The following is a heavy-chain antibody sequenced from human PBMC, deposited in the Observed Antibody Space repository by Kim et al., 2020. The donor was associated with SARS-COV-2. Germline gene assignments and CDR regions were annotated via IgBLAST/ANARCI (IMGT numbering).Heavy chain of an antibody. Sequence: GGSLRLSCAASGFTFSSYAMHWVRQAPGKGLEWVAVISYDGSNKYYADSVKGRFTISRDNSKNTLYLQMNSLRAEDTAVYYCARGPNYDSSGYYDYLFD. CDR2: ISYDGSNK. CDR1: GFTFSSYA. CDR3: ARGPNYDSSGYYDYLFD. V-gene: IGHV3-30*04. J-gene: IGHJ4*01. D-gene: IGHD3-22*01.